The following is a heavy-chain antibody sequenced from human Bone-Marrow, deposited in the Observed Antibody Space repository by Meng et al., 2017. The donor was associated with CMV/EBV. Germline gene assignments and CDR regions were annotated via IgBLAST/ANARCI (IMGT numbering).Heavy chain of an antibody. CDR1: VGSISSSSYY. Sequence: SEALSLTCTVSVGSISSSSYYWGWIRQPPGKGLEWIGSIYYSGSTYYNPSLKSRVTISVDTSKNQFSLKLSSVTAADTAVYYCARHGGDFWTRFDPWGQGTLVTVSS. D-gene: IGHD3-3*01. CDR3: ARHGGDFWTRFDP. J-gene: IGHJ5*02. V-gene: IGHV4-39*01. CDR2: IYYSGST.